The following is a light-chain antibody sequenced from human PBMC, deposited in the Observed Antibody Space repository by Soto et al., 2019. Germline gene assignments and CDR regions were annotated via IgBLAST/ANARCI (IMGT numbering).Light chain of an antibody. CDR1: QSLVHSDGNTY. CDR3: MQGTHWPPYT. CDR2: KVS. V-gene: IGKV2-30*02. J-gene: IGKJ2*01. Sequence: DVVMTQSPLSLPVTLGQPASISCRSSQSLVHSDGNTYLNWFQQRPGQSPRRLIYKVSNRDSGVPARFSGSESGTDFTLKISRVEAEDVGVYYCMQGTHWPPYTFGQGTKMEI.